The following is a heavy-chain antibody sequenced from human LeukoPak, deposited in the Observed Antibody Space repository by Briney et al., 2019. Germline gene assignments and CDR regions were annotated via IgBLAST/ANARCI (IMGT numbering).Heavy chain of an antibody. V-gene: IGHV3-21*04. CDR1: GFTFSHYS. Sequence: AGGSLRLSCVASGFTFSHYSMNWVRQAPGKGLEWVSSIRFTGSYIYYADSVKGRFTISRDDAKNLLSLQMISLRAEDTAVYYCAKMRSSGYFTDFDYWGQGTLVTISS. D-gene: IGHD3-22*01. CDR2: IRFTGSYI. J-gene: IGHJ4*02. CDR3: AKMRSSGYFTDFDY.